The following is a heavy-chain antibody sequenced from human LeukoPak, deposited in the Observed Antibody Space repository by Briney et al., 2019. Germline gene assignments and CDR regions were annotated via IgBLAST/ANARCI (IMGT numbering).Heavy chain of an antibody. CDR1: VHSNSSCGYY. V-gene: IGHV4-31*03. D-gene: IGHD3-9*01. Sequence: SQTLSLTCTVSVHSNSSCGYYWRWIRQHPGKGLEWIGYIYYSGSTYYNPSLKSRVTISVDTSKNQFSLKLSSVTAADTAVYYCARDSMYYDILTGYLPYYYYGMDVWGQGTTVTVSS. CDR2: IYYSGST. J-gene: IGHJ6*02. CDR3: ARDSMYYDILTGYLPYYYYGMDV.